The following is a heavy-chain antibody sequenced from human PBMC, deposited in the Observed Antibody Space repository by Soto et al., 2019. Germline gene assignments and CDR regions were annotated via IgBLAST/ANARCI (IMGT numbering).Heavy chain of an antibody. CDR3: TRFDTMIRGVKRGMDV. Sequence: ELQLLDSGGGLVQPGGSLRLSCEASGSTFSSYAMSWVRQAPGKGLEWVSGISGSGSSTYYPDSLKGRFTISRDNSKNTVYLHMNSLRAEDTAVYYCTRFDTMIRGVKRGMDVWGQGTTVTVSS. V-gene: IGHV3-23*01. CDR2: ISGSGSST. CDR1: GSTFSSYA. J-gene: IGHJ6*02. D-gene: IGHD3-10*01.